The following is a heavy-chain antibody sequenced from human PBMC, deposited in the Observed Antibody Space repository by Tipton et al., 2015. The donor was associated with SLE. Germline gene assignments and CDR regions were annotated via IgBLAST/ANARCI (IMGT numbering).Heavy chain of an antibody. D-gene: IGHD1-26*01. CDR3: AGGVGPKGVLDY. Sequence: QSGAEVKKSGASVKVSCKASGDTFTNFGISWVRQAPGQGLEWMGRISVYNGKSDYEQKLQGRVTMTTDTSTTTAYMELRSLRSDDTAVYYCAGGVGPKGVLDYWGQGTLVTVSS. V-gene: IGHV1-18*01. CDR2: ISVYNGKS. J-gene: IGHJ4*02. CDR1: GDTFTNFG.